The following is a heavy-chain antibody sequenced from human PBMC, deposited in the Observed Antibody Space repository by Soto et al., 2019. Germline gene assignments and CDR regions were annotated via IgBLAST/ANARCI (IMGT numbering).Heavy chain of an antibody. CDR2: ISYDGSNK. V-gene: IGHV3-30*18. Sequence: PGGSLRLSCAASGFTFSSYGMHWVRQAPGKGLEWVAVISYDGSNKYYADSVKGRFTISRDNSKNTLYLQMNSLRAEDTAVYYCAKFQLELRTPFDYWGQGTLVTVSS. CDR1: GFTFSSYG. CDR3: AKFQLELRTPFDY. D-gene: IGHD1-7*01. J-gene: IGHJ4*02.